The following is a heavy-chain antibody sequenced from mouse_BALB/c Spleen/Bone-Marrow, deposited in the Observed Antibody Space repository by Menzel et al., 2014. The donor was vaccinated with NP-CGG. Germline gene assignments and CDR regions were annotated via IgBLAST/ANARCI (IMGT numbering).Heavy chain of an antibody. CDR2: IYPGGGYT. D-gene: IGHD1-1*01. CDR1: GYTSTNYW. CDR3: ARKDYGSSYPFAY. J-gene: IGHJ3*01. V-gene: IGHV1-63*02. Sequence: QVQLQQSGAELVRPGTSVKISCKASGYTSTNYWLGWVKQRPGHGLEWIGDIYPGGGYTNYNEMFKGKATLTADTSSSTAYMQLSSLTSEDSAVYFCARKDYGSSYPFAYWGQGTLVTVSA.